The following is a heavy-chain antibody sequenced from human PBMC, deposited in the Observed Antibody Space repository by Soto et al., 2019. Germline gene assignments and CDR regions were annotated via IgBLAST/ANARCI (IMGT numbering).Heavy chain of an antibody. CDR2: TSFSGYT. J-gene: IGHJ3*02. CDR3: ARPRRSAYDI. Sequence: QVQLQESGPGLVKPSQTLSLICSVSGDSISSGGYFWTWIRQHPGGGLEWIGYTSFSGYTYYNPALQSRLTISLDASRNQFSLSLTSVTAADTAVYYCARPRRSAYDIWGQGTMGTVSS. V-gene: IGHV4-31*03. D-gene: IGHD6-6*01. CDR1: GDSISSGGYF.